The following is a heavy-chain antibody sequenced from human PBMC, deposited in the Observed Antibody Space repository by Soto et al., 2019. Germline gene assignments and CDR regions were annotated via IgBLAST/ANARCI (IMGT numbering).Heavy chain of an antibody. Sequence: SETLSLTWTVSGGSISSGGYYWSWIRQHPGKGLEWIAYIYYSGSTYYNPSLKSRVTISVDTSKNQFSLKLSSVTAADTAVYYCARAGRIAARPYYYYGMDVWGQGTTVTVSS. CDR2: IYYSGST. J-gene: IGHJ6*02. V-gene: IGHV4-31*02. CDR1: GGSISSGGYY. D-gene: IGHD6-6*01. CDR3: ARAGRIAARPYYYYGMDV.